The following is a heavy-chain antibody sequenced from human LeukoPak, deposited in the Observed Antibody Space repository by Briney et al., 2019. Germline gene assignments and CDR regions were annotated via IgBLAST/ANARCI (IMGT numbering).Heavy chain of an antibody. CDR2: INPNSGGT. D-gene: IGHD3-9*01. J-gene: IGHJ4*02. V-gene: IGHV1-2*02. CDR3: ARGVRVLRYFDWLLISDY. Sequence: ASVKVSCKASGYTFTGYYMHWVRQAPGQGLEWMGWINPNSGGTNYAQKFQGRVTMTRDTSISTAYMELSRLRSDDTAVYYCARGVRVLRYFDWLLISDYWGQGTLVTVSS. CDR1: GYTFTGYY.